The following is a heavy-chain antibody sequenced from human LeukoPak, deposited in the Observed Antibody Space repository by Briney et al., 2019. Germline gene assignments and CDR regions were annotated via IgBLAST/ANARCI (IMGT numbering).Heavy chain of an antibody. CDR2: IYSGGST. CDR1: GFTVSSNY. D-gene: IGHD2-21*01. CDR3: AREGLVFLGGMDV. Sequence: GGSLRLSCAASGFTVSSNYTSWVRQAPGKGLEWVTVIYSGGSTYYADSVKGRFTISRDNSKNTLYLQMNSLRAEDTAVYYCAREGLVFLGGMDVWGQGTTVTVSS. J-gene: IGHJ6*02. V-gene: IGHV3-53*01.